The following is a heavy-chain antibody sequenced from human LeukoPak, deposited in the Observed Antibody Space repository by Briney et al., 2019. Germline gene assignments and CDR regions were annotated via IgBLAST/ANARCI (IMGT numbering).Heavy chain of an antibody. CDR3: ARDVPVDGYFDY. CDR2: ISGGGNSP. V-gene: IGHV3-23*01. CDR1: GFTFSSYA. D-gene: IGHD3/OR15-3a*01. J-gene: IGHJ4*02. Sequence: GGSLRLSCAASGFTFSSYAMSWVRQAPGKGLEWVAAISGGGNSPYYTDSVKGRFTISRDNSKNALYLQMNSLRAEDTAVYYCARDVPVDGYFDYWGQGTLVTVSS.